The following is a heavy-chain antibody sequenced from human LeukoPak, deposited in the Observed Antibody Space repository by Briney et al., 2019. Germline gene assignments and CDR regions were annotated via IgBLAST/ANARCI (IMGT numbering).Heavy chain of an antibody. CDR2: IYSGGAT. CDR3: ARSSSN. D-gene: IGHD6-6*01. CDR1: GFTVRSNY. J-gene: IGHJ4*02. Sequence: GGSLRLSCAGSGFTVRSNYMSWVRQAPGKGLEWVSVIYSGGATYYADSVKGRFTISRDNSKNTLYLQMNSLTAEDTAVYYCARSSSNWGLGTLVTVSS. V-gene: IGHV3-66*01.